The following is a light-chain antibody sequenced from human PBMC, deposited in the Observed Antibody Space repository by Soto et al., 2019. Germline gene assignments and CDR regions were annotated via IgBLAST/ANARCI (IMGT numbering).Light chain of an antibody. Sequence: QSVLTQPASVSGSPGQSITISCTGTSSDVGEYNSVSWYQQHPGKAPKLIIYEVTNRPSGVSDRLSGSKSGNTASLTISGLQAEDEADYYCSSYASSGGHNYVFATGTKVTVL. CDR1: SSDVGEYNS. V-gene: IGLV2-14*01. J-gene: IGLJ1*01. CDR2: EVT. CDR3: SSYASSGGHNYV.